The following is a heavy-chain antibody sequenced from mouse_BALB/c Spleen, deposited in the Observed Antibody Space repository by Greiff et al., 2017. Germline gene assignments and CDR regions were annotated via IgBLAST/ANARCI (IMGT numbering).Heavy chain of an antibody. CDR3: AREGPNYFDY. CDR2: ISYSGST. D-gene: IGHD3-3*01. Sequence: EVKLMESGPGLVKPSQSLSLTCTVTGYSITSDYAWNWIRQFPGNKLEWMGYISYSGSTSYNPSLKSRISITRDTSKNQFFLQLNSVTTEDTATYYCAREGPNYFDYWGQGTTLTVSS. J-gene: IGHJ2*01. CDR1: GYSITSDYA. V-gene: IGHV3-2*02.